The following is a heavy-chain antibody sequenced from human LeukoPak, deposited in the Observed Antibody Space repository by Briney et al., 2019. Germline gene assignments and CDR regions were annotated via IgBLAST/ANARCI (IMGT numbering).Heavy chain of an antibody. CDR3: ARGYSYGSR. V-gene: IGHV1-69*13. CDR2: IIPIFGTA. J-gene: IGHJ4*02. D-gene: IGHD5-18*01. Sequence: GASVKVSCKASGYTFTSYGISWVRQAPGQGLEWMGGIIPIFGTANYAQKFQGRVTITADESTSTAYMELSSLRSEDTAVYYCARGYSYGSRWGQGTLVTVSS. CDR1: GYTFTSYG.